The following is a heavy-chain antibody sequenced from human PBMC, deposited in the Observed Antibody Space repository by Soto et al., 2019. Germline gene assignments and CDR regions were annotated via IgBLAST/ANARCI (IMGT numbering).Heavy chain of an antibody. Sequence: GASVEVCCKASGYTFTSCALRWVRQAPGQGLEWMGWISAYNGNTNYAQNFQGRVTMTTDTSTSTAYMELRSLRSYDTAVYYCARGGTPIAYWGQGTLVTVSP. CDR3: ARGGTPIAY. CDR2: ISAYNGNT. V-gene: IGHV1-18*01. D-gene: IGHD3-16*01. J-gene: IGHJ4*02. CDR1: GYTFTSCA.